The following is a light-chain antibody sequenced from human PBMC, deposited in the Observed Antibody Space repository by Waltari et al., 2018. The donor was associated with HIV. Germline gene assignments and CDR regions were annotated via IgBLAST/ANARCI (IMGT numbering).Light chain of an antibody. Sequence: QSALTQPRSVSGSLGLSVSISCTGTSSDVGYYNRVSWYQQHPGKAPKLIIYDVRARPSGVADRFSASKSANTASLTISRLQADDEAEYYCCSYAGTYKVFGTGTQVTVL. CDR2: DVR. CDR3: CSYAGTYKV. V-gene: IGLV2-11*01. J-gene: IGLJ1*01. CDR1: SSDVGYYNR.